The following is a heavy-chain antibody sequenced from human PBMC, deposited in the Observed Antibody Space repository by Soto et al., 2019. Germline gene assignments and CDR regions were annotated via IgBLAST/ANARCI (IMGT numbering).Heavy chain of an antibody. CDR3: AKVPATEDYYGMDV. V-gene: IGHV3-30*18. Sequence: PGGSLRLSGAASGFRFSNYGMHWVRQAPGKGLEWVAVISYDGNNQFYSESVKGRFTISRDNSNNTLYLQMNSLRAEDTAVYYCAKVPATEDYYGMDVWGQGTTVTVSS. CDR1: GFRFSNYG. J-gene: IGHJ6*02. CDR2: ISYDGNNQ.